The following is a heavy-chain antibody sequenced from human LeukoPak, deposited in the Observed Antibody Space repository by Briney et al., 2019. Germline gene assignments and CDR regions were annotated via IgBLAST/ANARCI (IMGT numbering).Heavy chain of an antibody. CDR1: GGSISSDY. CDR3: ARGNNWNEYYFDY. Sequence: SETLSLTCIVSGGSISSDYWSWIRQPAGKGLEWIGRMYTSGTTNYNPSLKSRVTMSVDTSKNQFSLKLSSVTAADTAVYYCARGNNWNEYYFDYWGQGTLVTVSS. D-gene: IGHD1-1*01. J-gene: IGHJ4*02. CDR2: MYTSGTT. V-gene: IGHV4-4*07.